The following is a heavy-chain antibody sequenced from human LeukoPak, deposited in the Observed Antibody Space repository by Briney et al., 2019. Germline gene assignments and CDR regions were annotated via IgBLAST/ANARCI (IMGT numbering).Heavy chain of an antibody. CDR2: ISYDGSNK. Sequence: GGSLRLSCVASDFTFSSYAMHWVRQAPGKGLEWVAVISYDGSNKYYADSVKGRFTISRDNSKNTLYLQMNSLRAEDTAVYYCARVSPIKSLLRDFDSDAFDSWGQGTMVTVSS. CDR3: ARVSPIKSLLRDFDSDAFDS. V-gene: IGHV3-30-3*01. D-gene: IGHD3-9*01. CDR1: DFTFSSYA. J-gene: IGHJ3*02.